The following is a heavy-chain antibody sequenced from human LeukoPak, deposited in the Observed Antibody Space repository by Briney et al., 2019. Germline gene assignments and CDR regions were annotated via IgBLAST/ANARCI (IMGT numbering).Heavy chain of an antibody. CDR2: LYNSGST. Sequence: SETLSLTCTVSGGSISSYYWTWIRQSPGKGLEWIGHLYNSGSTNYNPSLRSRVTISVDTSKNQFSLKLSSVTAADTAVYYCARLGSGWYGGPFDYWGQGTLVTVSS. J-gene: IGHJ4*02. CDR3: ARLGSGWYGGPFDY. CDR1: GGSISSYY. V-gene: IGHV4-59*12. D-gene: IGHD6-19*01.